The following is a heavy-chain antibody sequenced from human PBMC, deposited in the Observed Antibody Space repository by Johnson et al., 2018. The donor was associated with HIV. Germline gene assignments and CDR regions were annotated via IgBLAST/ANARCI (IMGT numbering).Heavy chain of an antibody. V-gene: IGHV3-30*04. CDR2: ISYDGSNK. Sequence: QVQLVESGRGFIQPGGSLRLSCAASGFTFSSYAMHWVRQAPGKGLEWVAVISYDGSNKYYADSVKGRFTISRDNSKNTLYLQMNSLRVEDTAVYYCARERRAGVKGAFDIWGQGT. J-gene: IGHJ3*02. CDR3: ARERRAGVKGAFDI. D-gene: IGHD2-21*01. CDR1: GFTFSSYA.